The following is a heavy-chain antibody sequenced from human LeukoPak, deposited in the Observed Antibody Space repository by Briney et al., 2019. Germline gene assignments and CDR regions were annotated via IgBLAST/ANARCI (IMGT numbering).Heavy chain of an antibody. J-gene: IGHJ4*02. CDR2: IWYDGSNK. D-gene: IGHD1-14*01. CDR3: ATQRSGIFDY. CDR1: GFTFSNYG. V-gene: IGHV3-33*01. Sequence: GGSLRLSCAASGFTFSNYGIHWVRQAPGKGLEWVAVIWYDGSNKYYADSVKGRFTISRDNSKNTLYLQMNSLRAEDTAVYYCATQRSGIFDYWGQGTLVTVSS.